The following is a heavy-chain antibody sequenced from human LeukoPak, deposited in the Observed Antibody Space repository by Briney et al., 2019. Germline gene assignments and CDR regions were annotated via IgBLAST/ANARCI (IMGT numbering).Heavy chain of an antibody. V-gene: IGHV3-15*01. CDR1: GFTFSNAW. D-gene: IGHD3-10*02. J-gene: IGHJ6*04. CDR3: AELGITMIGGV. Sequence: GGSLRLSCAASGFTFSNAWMSWVRQAPGKGLEWVGRIKSKTDGGTTDYAAPVKGRFTISRDNAKNSLYLQMNSLRAEDTAVYYCAELGITMIGGVWGKGTTVTISS. CDR2: IKSKTDGGTT.